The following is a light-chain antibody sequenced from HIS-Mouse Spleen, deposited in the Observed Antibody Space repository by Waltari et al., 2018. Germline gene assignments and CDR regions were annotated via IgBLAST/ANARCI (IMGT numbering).Light chain of an antibody. CDR3: QQLNSYPFT. Sequence: DIQLTQSPSFLSASVGDRVTITCRDSQGISSYLAWYQQKPGKAPKPLIYAASPLKSGVPSRFCGSDSGTEFTLTISSLQPEDFATYYCQQLNSYPFTVGPGTKVDI. J-gene: IGKJ3*01. V-gene: IGKV1-9*01. CDR2: AAS. CDR1: QGISSY.